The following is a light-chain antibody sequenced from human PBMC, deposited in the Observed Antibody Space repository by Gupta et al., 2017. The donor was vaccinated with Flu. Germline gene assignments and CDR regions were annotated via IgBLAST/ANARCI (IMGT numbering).Light chain of an antibody. CDR1: QSVLYNSNNKNY. Sequence: DIVMTPSPDSLALSLGERATITCKSSQSVLYNSNNKNYLAWYQQKPGQPPKLLIYWASTRESGVPDRFSGSGSGTDFTLTISSLQAEDVAVYYCQQYYGSPYTFGQGTKLEIK. CDR2: WAS. V-gene: IGKV4-1*01. CDR3: QQYYGSPYT. J-gene: IGKJ2*01.